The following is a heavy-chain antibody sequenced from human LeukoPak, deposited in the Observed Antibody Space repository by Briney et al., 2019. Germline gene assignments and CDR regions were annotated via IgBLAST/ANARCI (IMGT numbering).Heavy chain of an antibody. Sequence: ASVKVSCKASGHTFTSYYMHWVRQAPGQGLEWMGIINPSGGSTSYAQKFQGRVTMTRDTSTSTVYMELSSLRSEDTAVYYRARDIWYYYDSSGYYDAFDIWGQGTMVTVSS. CDR2: INPSGGST. CDR1: GHTFTSYY. V-gene: IGHV1-46*01. CDR3: ARDIWYYYDSSGYYDAFDI. D-gene: IGHD3-22*01. J-gene: IGHJ3*02.